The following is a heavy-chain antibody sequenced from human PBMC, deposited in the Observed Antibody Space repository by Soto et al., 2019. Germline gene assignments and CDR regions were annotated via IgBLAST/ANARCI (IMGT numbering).Heavy chain of an antibody. Sequence: GGSLRLSCAASGFTFSSYAMSWVRQAPGKGLEWVSAISGSGGSAYYADSVKGRFTISRDNSKNTLYLQMNSLRAEDTAVYYCSKGGSGSSMTYYYGMDVWGQGTTVTVSS. V-gene: IGHV3-23*01. CDR2: ISGSGGSA. D-gene: IGHD3-10*01. J-gene: IGHJ6*02. CDR1: GFTFSSYA. CDR3: SKGGSGSSMTYYYGMDV.